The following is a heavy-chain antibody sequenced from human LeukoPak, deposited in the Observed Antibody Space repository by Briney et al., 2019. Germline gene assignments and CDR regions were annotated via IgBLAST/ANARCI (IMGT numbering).Heavy chain of an antibody. CDR1: GDSVSSNSAA. D-gene: IGHD2-15*01. CDR3: ARGQLFGVVVAATSAGWFDP. Sequence: SQTLSLTCAISGDSVSSNSAAWNWIRQSPSRGLEWLGRTYYRSKWYNDYAVSVKSRITINPDTSKNQFSLQLNSVTPEDTAVYYCARGQLFGVVVAATSAGWFDPWGQGTLVTVSS. CDR2: TYYRSKWYN. V-gene: IGHV6-1*01. J-gene: IGHJ5*02.